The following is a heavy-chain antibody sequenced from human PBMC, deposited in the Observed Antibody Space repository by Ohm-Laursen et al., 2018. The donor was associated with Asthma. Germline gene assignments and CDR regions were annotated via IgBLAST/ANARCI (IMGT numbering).Heavy chain of an antibody. Sequence: SDTLSLTCALSGGYIYNHWWSWVRQPPGKGLEWIAEISHSGAASFNPSLTSRVTISLDKSKTHFSLELTSVTAADTAVYYCARSIGWYSLDLWGQGTLVTVSP. J-gene: IGHJ4*02. CDR2: ISHSGAA. CDR1: GGYIYNHW. V-gene: IGHV4-4*02. CDR3: ARSIGWYSLDL. D-gene: IGHD6-19*01.